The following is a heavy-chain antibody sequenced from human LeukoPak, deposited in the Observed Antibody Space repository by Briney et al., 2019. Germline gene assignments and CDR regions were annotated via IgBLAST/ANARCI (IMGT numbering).Heavy chain of an antibody. CDR1: GYTFTGYY. CDR2: INPNSGGT. CDR3: ARVPYDSSGYYFVY. D-gene: IGHD3-22*01. Sequence: GASVKVSCKASGYTFTGYYMHWARQAPGQGLEWMGWINPNSGGTNYAQKFQGRVTMTRDTSISTAYMELSRLRSDDTAVYYCARVPYDSSGYYFVYWGQGTLVTVSS. V-gene: IGHV1-2*02. J-gene: IGHJ4*02.